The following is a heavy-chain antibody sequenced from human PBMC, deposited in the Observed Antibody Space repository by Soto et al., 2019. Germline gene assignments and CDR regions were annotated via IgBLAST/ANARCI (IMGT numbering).Heavy chain of an antibody. CDR3: AGLWFGELLEGNWFDP. D-gene: IGHD3-10*01. CDR2: IYYSGST. Sequence: PSDTQSLTCTVAGSSTSSYYLSWIRPPHGEGLEWIGYIYYSGSTNYNPSLKSRVTISVDTSKNQFSLKLSSVTAADTAVYYCAGLWFGELLEGNWFDPWGQGNLVTVSS. V-gene: IGHV4-59*01. J-gene: IGHJ5*02. CDR1: GSSTSSYY.